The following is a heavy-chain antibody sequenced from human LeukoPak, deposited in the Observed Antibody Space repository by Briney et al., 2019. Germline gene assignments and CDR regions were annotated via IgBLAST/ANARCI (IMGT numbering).Heavy chain of an antibody. J-gene: IGHJ5*02. V-gene: IGHV1-18*01. D-gene: IGHD1-26*01. CDR1: GYTFTSYD. Sequence: ASVKVSCKASGYTFTSYDINWVRQATGQGLEWMGWMNPNSGNTNYAQKLQGRVTMTTDTSTSTAYMELRSLRSDDTAVYYCARDWLVGATSPNWFDPWGQGTLVTVSS. CDR2: MNPNSGNT. CDR3: ARDWLVGATSPNWFDP.